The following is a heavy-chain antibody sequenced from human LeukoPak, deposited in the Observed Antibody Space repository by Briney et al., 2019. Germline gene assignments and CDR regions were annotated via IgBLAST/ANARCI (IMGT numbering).Heavy chain of an antibody. J-gene: IGHJ4*02. CDR2: ISYDGSNK. CDR1: GFTFSSYA. V-gene: IGHV3-30-3*01. D-gene: IGHD4-17*01. Sequence: GGSLRLSCAASGFTFSSYAMHWVRQAPGKGLEWVAVISYDGSNKYYADSVKGRFTISRDNSKNTLYLQMNSLRAEDTAVYYCAMRYGDYVVNRGQGTLVTVSS. CDR3: AMRYGDYVVN.